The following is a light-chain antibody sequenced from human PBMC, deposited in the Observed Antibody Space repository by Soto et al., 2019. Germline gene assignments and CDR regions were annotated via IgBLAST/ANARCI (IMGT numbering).Light chain of an antibody. CDR2: DAT. CDR3: QVWASTAEFFV. Sequence: DKIGSKIVHWYKQRPGQAPVAVVFDATDRPSGIPDRISASRSGDTATLTISRVDAGDEADYYCQVWASTAEFFVFGSGTKVTVL. J-gene: IGLJ1*01. V-gene: IGLV3-21*02. CDR1: KIGSKI.